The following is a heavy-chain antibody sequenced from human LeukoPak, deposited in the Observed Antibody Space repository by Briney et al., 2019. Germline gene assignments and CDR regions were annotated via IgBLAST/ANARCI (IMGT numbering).Heavy chain of an antibody. D-gene: IGHD1-26*01. CDR1: GGSISNYY. J-gene: IGHJ4*02. CDR2: IYYSGST. V-gene: IGHV4-59*01. CDR3: ARVGVGALDY. Sequence: SEALSLTCAGSGGSISNYYWSWIRQPPGKGVEWIGYIYYSGSTYYNPSLKSRVTISVDTSKNQFSLKLSSVTAADTAVYYCARVGVGALDYWGQGTLVTVSS.